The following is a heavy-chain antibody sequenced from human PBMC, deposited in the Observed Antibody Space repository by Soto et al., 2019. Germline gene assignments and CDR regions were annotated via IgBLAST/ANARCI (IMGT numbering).Heavy chain of an antibody. D-gene: IGHD5-12*01. CDR2: IYWNDDK. V-gene: IGHV2-5*01. CDR1: GFSLSTSGVG. CDR3: ARGSGYDSFYGMDV. Sequence: QITLKESGPTLVKPTQTLTLTCTFSGFSLSTSGVGVGWIRQPPGKALEWLALIYWNDDKRYSPSLKSRLTITKDTSKNQVVITMTNMDPVDTDTYYCARGSGYDSFYGMDVWGQGTTVTVSS. J-gene: IGHJ6*02.